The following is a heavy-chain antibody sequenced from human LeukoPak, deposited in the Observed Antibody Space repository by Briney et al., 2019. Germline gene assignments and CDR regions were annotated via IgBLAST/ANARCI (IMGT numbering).Heavy chain of an antibody. D-gene: IGHD3-22*01. CDR3: ARDTFYSSGVYGLDV. Sequence: GGSLRLSCAASGFIFSSYGMHWVRQAPGKGLEWVAVIYYDGSNKYYADSARGRFTISRDNSKNTLLLQMSSLRAEDTAVYYCARDTFYSSGVYGLDVWGQGTTVTVSS. CDR1: GFIFSSYG. CDR2: IYYDGSNK. J-gene: IGHJ6*02. V-gene: IGHV3-33*02.